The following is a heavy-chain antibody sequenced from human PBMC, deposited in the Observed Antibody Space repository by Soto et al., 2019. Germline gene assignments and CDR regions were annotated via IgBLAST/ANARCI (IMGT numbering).Heavy chain of an antibody. J-gene: IGHJ4*02. D-gene: IGHD3-10*01. Sequence: ASVKVSCKASGGTFSSYAISWVRQAPGQGLEWMGGIIPIFGTANYAQKFQGRVTITADESTSTAYMELSSLRSEDTAVYYCARGNAFTMVRGVIMSPYFDYWGQGTLVTVSS. CDR3: ARGNAFTMVRGVIMSPYFDY. CDR1: GGTFSSYA. CDR2: IIPIFGTA. V-gene: IGHV1-69*13.